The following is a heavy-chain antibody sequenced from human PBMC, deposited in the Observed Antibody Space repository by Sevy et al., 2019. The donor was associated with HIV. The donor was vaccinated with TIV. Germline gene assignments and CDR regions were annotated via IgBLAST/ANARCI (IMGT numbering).Heavy chain of an antibody. V-gene: IGHV4-4*02. D-gene: IGHD3-10*01. Sequence: SETLSLTCAVSGGSIRSSHRWSWVRQSPGKGLEWIGEIYYSGSRNYNPSLKSRLTISVDTSNNLFSLRLSSVTAADTAVYYCAREEYFYGSGTYGYGMDVWGQGTTVTVSS. CDR1: GGSIRSSHR. CDR3: AREEYFYGSGTYGYGMDV. CDR2: IYYSGSR. J-gene: IGHJ6*02.